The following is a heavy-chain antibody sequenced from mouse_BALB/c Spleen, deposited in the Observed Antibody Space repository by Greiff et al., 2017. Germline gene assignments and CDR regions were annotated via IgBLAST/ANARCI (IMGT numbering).Heavy chain of an antibody. CDR2: ISNLAYSI. Sequence: EVKLMESGGGLVQPGGSRKLSCAASGFTFSDYGMAWVRQAPGKGPEWVAFISNLAYSIYYADTVTGRFTISRENAKNTLYLEMSSLRSEDTAMYYCARDGGYGNYYAMDYWGQGTSVTVSS. CDR1: GFTFSDYG. CDR3: ARDGGYGNYYAMDY. D-gene: IGHD2-10*02. V-gene: IGHV5-15*02. J-gene: IGHJ4*01.